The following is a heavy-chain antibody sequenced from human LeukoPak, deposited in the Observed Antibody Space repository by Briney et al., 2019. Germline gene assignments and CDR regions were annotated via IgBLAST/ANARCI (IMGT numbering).Heavy chain of an antibody. CDR2: ISSSSSYI. Sequence: PGGSLRLSCAASGFTFSSYSMNWVRQAPGKGLEWVSSISSSSSYIYYADSVKGRFTISRDNAKNSLYLQMNSLRAEDTAVYYCARAGYYDILTGYYTNFDYWGQGTLVTVSS. CDR1: GFTFSSYS. D-gene: IGHD3-9*01. CDR3: ARAGYYDILTGYYTNFDY. V-gene: IGHV3-21*04. J-gene: IGHJ4*02.